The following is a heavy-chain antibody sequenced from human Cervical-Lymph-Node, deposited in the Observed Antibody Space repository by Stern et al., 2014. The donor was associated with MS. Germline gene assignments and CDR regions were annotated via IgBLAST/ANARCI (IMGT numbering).Heavy chain of an antibody. Sequence: VQLVEYGGGVVQPGRSLRLSCAASGFIFSNFGMHWVRQAPGKGLEWVSVIWYDGTRKYYADSVKGRFTISRDNSKNTVYLEMNGLTVEDTAVYYCARGSYGSPTIFDYWGQGTLVPVSS. V-gene: IGHV3-33*01. D-gene: IGHD5-24*01. J-gene: IGHJ4*02. CDR3: ARGSYGSPTIFDY. CDR2: IWYDGTRK. CDR1: GFIFSNFG.